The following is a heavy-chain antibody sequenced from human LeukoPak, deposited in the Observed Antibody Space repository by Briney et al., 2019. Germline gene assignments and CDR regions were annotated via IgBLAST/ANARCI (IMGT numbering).Heavy chain of an antibody. CDR3: AKERCTNAVCYFGSGMDV. D-gene: IGHD2-8*01. V-gene: IGHV3-23*01. Sequence: GGSLRLSCAASGFTFSSYAMSWVRQAPGKGLEWVSAISGSGGSTYYADSAKGRFTISRDNSKNTLYLQMNSLGAEDTAVYYCAKERCTNAVCYFGSGMDVWGQGTTVTVSS. CDR1: GFTFSSYA. J-gene: IGHJ6*02. CDR2: ISGSGGST.